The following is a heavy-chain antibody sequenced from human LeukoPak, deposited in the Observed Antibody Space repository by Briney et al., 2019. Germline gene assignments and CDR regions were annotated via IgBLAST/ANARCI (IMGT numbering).Heavy chain of an antibody. CDR3: ARDLPIVLMVYAIGFDY. CDR1: GYTFTSYG. D-gene: IGHD2-8*01. V-gene: IGHV1-18*01. J-gene: IGHJ4*02. CDR2: ISAYNGNT. Sequence: ASVTVSCKASGYTFTSYGISWVRQAPGQGLEWMGWISAYNGNTNYAQKLQGRVTMTTDTSTSTAYMELRSLRSDDTAVYYCARDLPIVLMVYAIGFDYWGQGTLVTVSS.